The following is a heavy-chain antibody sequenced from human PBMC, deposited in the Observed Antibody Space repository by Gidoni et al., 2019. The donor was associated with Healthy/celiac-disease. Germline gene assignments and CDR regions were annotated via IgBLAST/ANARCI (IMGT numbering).Heavy chain of an antibody. CDR3: TRPASGSIN. V-gene: IGHV3-73*02. J-gene: IGHJ4*02. CDR1: GFTFSGSA. CDR2: IRSKANSYAT. D-gene: IGHD1-26*01. Sequence: EVQLVESGGGLVQPGGSLKLSCAASGFTFSGSAMHWVRQASGKGLEWVGRIRSKANSYATAYAASVKGRFTISRDDSKNTAYLQMNSLKTEDTAVYYCTRPASGSINWGQGTLVTVSS.